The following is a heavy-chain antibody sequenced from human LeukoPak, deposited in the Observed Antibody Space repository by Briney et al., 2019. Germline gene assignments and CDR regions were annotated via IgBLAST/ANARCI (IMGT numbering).Heavy chain of an antibody. J-gene: IGHJ5*02. D-gene: IGHD3-10*01. V-gene: IGHV4-59*01. Sequence: SETLSLTCTVSGGSISSYYWSWLRQPPGKGLEWIGYIYYSGSTNYNPSLKSRVTISVDTSKNQFSLKLSSVTAADTAVYYCARVLLWFGESTHGWFDPWGQGTLVTVSS. CDR1: GGSISSYY. CDR2: IYYSGST. CDR3: ARVLLWFGESTHGWFDP.